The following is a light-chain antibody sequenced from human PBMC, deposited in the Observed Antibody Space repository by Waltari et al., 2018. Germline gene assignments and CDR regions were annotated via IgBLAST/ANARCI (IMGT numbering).Light chain of an antibody. CDR2: DAS. CDR3: QHYNNLPYT. V-gene: IGKV1-33*01. J-gene: IGKJ2*01. Sequence: FQMTQSPSSLSASIGDRVTITCRASKDIRKNLSWFQERPGKAPKLLIYDASNLEAGVPSRFSGTGSGTDFSLTISSLQPEDSATYYCQHYNNLPYTFSRGTKLQIK. CDR1: KDIRKN.